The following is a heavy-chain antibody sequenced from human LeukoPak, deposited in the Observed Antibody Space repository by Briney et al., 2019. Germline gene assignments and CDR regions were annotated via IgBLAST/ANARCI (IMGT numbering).Heavy chain of an antibody. Sequence: PSETLTLTCAVYGGSFSDYYWSWIRQPPGKGLEWIGEINHSGNTNYNPSLKRRVTISVDTSKNQFTLKLSSVTAADTAVYYCARGGRCGYIDFDYCGEGNLVAASS. D-gene: IGHD5-12*01. CDR3: ARGGRCGYIDFDY. V-gene: IGHV4-34*01. J-gene: IGHJ4*02. CDR2: INHSGNT. CDR1: GGSFSDYY.